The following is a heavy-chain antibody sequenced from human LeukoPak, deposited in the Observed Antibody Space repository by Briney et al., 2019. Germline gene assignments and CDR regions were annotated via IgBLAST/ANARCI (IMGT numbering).Heavy chain of an antibody. D-gene: IGHD1-26*01. J-gene: IGHJ4*01. Sequence: ASVKVSCKASGYIYTRFVIRWVRQAPGQEVEWVGWISGYSSKTQYAQKIEDRLTMTTNTSTGTAYMELRSLRSDDTAVYYCARDEGWEVPYYFDYWGQGTLITVSS. CDR3: ARDEGWEVPYYFDY. V-gene: IGHV1-18*01. CDR2: ISGYSSKT. CDR1: GYIYTRFV.